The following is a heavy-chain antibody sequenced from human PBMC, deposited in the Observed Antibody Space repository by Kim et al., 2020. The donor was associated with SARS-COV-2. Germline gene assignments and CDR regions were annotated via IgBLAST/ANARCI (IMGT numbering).Heavy chain of an antibody. D-gene: IGHD3-22*01. Sequence: SVKGRFTISRDNSKHTLYLQMNSLRAEDTAVYYCAKDTDSSGYWGNAFDIWGQGTMVTVSS. V-gene: IGHV3-23*01. CDR3: AKDTDSSGYWGNAFDI. J-gene: IGHJ3*02.